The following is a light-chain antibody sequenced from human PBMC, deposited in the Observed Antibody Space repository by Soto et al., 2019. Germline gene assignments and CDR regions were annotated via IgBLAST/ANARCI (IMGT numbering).Light chain of an antibody. Sequence: EIVLTQSPGTLSLSPGERAPLSCRARQSVSSSYLAWYQQKPGQAPRLLIYGASSRATGIPDRFSGSGSGTDFTLTISRLEPEDFAVYYCQLRRTFGQGTKVDIK. CDR3: QLRRT. V-gene: IGKV3-20*01. CDR2: GAS. J-gene: IGKJ1*01. CDR1: QSVSSSY.